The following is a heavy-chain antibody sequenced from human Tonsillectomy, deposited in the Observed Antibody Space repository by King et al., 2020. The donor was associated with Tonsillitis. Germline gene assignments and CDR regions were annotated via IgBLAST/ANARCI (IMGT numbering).Heavy chain of an antibody. CDR1: GGSISSYY. CDR3: AKHGIAAAGTWRRWFDP. CDR2: IYYSGST. V-gene: IGHV4-59*01. D-gene: IGHD6-13*01. Sequence: QLQESGPGLVKPSETLSLTCTVSGGSISSYYWSWIRQPPGKGLEWIGYIYYSGSTNYNPSLKSRVTISVDTSKNQFSLKLSSVTAADTAVYYCAKHGIAAAGTWRRWFDPWGQGTLVTVSS. J-gene: IGHJ5*02.